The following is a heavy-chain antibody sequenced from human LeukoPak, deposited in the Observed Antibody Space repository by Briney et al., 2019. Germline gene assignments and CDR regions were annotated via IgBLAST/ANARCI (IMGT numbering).Heavy chain of an antibody. CDR2: INHSGTT. Sequence: SETLSLTCAVYGGSFSAYYWSWIRQPPGKGLEWIGEINHSGTTNYNPSLKSRVTISVDTSKNQFSLKLSSVTAADTAVYYCASPSPYYYDSSHYAFDIWGQGTMVTVPS. V-gene: IGHV4-34*01. CDR3: ASPSPYYYDSSHYAFDI. J-gene: IGHJ3*02. D-gene: IGHD3-22*01. CDR1: GGSFSAYY.